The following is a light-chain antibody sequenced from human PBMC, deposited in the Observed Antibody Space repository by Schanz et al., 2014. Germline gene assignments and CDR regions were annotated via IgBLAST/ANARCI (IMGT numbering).Light chain of an antibody. CDR1: SGHSSYD. CDR3: QTWDTGIRV. CDR2: LNSDGSH. J-gene: IGLJ3*02. V-gene: IGLV4-69*01. Sequence: LVLTQSPSASASLGASVKLTCTLSSGHSSYDIAWHQQQPEKGPRYLMKLNSDGSHKKGDGIPDRFSGSSSGAERYLTISSLQSEDEADYYCQTWDTGIRVFGGGTKLTVL.